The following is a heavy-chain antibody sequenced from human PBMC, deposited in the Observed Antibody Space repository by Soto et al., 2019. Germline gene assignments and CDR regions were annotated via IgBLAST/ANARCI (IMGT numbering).Heavy chain of an antibody. Sequence: GGSLRLSCAASGVTFSSYAMHLVRQAPGKGLEYVSAISSNGGSTYYANSVKGRFTISRDNSKNTLYLQMGSLRAEDMAVYYCAVEIAVAGPFDYWGQGTLVTVSS. CDR1: GVTFSSYA. J-gene: IGHJ4*02. CDR2: ISSNGGST. D-gene: IGHD6-19*01. CDR3: AVEIAVAGPFDY. V-gene: IGHV3-64*01.